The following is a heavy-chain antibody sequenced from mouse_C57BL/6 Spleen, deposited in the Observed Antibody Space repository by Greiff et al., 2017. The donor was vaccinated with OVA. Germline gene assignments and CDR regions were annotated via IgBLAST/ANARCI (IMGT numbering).Heavy chain of an antibody. V-gene: IGHV1-64*01. Sequence: VQLQQPGAELVKPGASVKLSCKASGYTFTSYWMPWVKQRPGQGLEWIGMIHPNSGSTNYNEKFNSKATLTVDKSSSTAYMQLRSLTSEDSAVYYCARVETYYSNYGAMDDWGQGTSVTVSS. CDR2: IHPNSGST. J-gene: IGHJ4*01. D-gene: IGHD2-5*01. CDR1: GYTFTSYW. CDR3: ARVETYYSNYGAMDD.